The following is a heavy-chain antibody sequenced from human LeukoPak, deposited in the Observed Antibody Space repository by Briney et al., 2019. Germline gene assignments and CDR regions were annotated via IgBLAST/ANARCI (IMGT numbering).Heavy chain of an antibody. Sequence: GGSLRLSCAASGFTFSSYGMHWVRQAPGKGLEWVAFIRYDGSNKYYADSVKGRFTISRDNSKNTLYLQMNSLRAEDTAVYYCAKVGDSSSRYLDYWGQGTLVTVSS. CDR3: AKVGDSSSRYLDY. V-gene: IGHV3-30*02. J-gene: IGHJ4*02. CDR1: GFTFSSYG. CDR2: IRYDGSNK. D-gene: IGHD6-13*01.